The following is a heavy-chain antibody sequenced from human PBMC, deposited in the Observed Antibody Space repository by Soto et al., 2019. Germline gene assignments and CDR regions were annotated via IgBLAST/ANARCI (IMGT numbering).Heavy chain of an antibody. CDR3: ARASGYDFWSGDYTVPVNYYYMDV. Sequence: GGSLRLSCAASGFTFSSYSMNWVRQAPGKGLEWVSYISSSSSTIYYADSVKGRFTISRDNAKNSLYLQMNSLRAEDTAVYYCARASGYDFWSGDYTVPVNYYYMDVWGKGTTVTVSS. J-gene: IGHJ6*03. CDR2: ISSSSSTI. D-gene: IGHD3-3*01. V-gene: IGHV3-48*01. CDR1: GFTFSSYS.